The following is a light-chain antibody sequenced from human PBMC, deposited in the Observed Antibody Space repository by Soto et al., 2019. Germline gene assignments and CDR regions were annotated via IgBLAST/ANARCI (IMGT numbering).Light chain of an antibody. V-gene: IGLV2-14*01. CDR3: SSYTSSSTRV. CDR2: EVT. J-gene: IGLJ3*02. Sequence: QSALTQPASVSGSPGQSITISCTGTNSDIGDYDYVSWYQHHPGKAPKLMIHEVTNRPSGVSNRFSGSKSGNTAFLTISGLQAEDEADYYCSSYTSSSTRVFGGGTKHRP. CDR1: NSDIGDYDY.